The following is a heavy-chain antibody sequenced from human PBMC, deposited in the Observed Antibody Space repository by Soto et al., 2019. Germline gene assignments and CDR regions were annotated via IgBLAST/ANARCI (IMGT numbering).Heavy chain of an antibody. CDR2: INSDGSST. CDR1: GFTFSSYW. V-gene: IGHV3-74*01. Sequence: PGGSLRLSCAASGFTFSSYWMHWVRQXPGKGLVWVSRINSDGSSTSYADSVKGRFTISRDNAKNTLYLQMNSLRAEDTAVYYCARVRPSIAARRYYYYYMDVWGKGTTVTVSS. J-gene: IGHJ6*03. CDR3: ARVRPSIAARRYYYYYMDV. D-gene: IGHD6-6*01.